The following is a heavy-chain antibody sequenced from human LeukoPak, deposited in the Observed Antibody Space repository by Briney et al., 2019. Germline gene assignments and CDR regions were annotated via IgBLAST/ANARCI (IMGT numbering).Heavy chain of an antibody. V-gene: IGHV3-66*01. CDR2: IYSGGST. J-gene: IGHJ5*02. D-gene: IGHD6-19*01. CDR1: GFTVSSNY. Sequence: GGSLRLSCAASGFTVSSNYMSWVRQAPGKGLEWVSVIYSGGSTYYADSVKGRFTISRDNSRNTLYLQMNSLRAEDTAVYYCARDGSVAGFNWFDPWGQGTLVTVSS. CDR3: ARDGSVAGFNWFDP.